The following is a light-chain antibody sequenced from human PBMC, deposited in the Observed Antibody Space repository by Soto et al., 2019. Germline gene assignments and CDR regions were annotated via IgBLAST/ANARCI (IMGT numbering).Light chain of an antibody. CDR2: GAY. Sequence: EIVMSQSPATLSVSPGESANISCRASQSVSSNLAWYQQKPGQAPRLLIYGAYTRATGITARFSGSGSGTEFTLTINSLQSEDFAVYYCQQYNNWPITFGQGTRLEIK. CDR3: QQYNNWPIT. V-gene: IGKV3-15*01. J-gene: IGKJ5*01. CDR1: QSVSSN.